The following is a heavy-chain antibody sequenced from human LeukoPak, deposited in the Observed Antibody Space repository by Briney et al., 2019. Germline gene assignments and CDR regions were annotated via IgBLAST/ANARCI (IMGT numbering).Heavy chain of an antibody. Sequence: SQTLSLTCTVSGVPISSGDYYWTWIRQPPGKGLEWIGYINYSGSTYYNPSLKSRVTISVDMSKKQFFLKLSSVTAADTAVYYCARGRYYGSGSYRWFDPWGQGTLVTVSS. J-gene: IGHJ5*02. CDR1: GVPISSGDYY. V-gene: IGHV4-30-4*08. CDR3: ARGRYYGSGSYRWFDP. D-gene: IGHD3-10*01. CDR2: INYSGST.